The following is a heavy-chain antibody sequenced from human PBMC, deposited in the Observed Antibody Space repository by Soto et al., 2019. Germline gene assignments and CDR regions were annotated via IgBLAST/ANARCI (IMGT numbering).Heavy chain of an antibody. Sequence: SETLSLTCAVYGGSFSGYYWSWIRQPPGKGLEWIGEINHSGSTNYNPSLKSRVTISVDTSKNQFSLKLGSVTAADTAVYYCARTRGGDSSSYFDYWGQGTLVTVSS. J-gene: IGHJ4*02. CDR2: INHSGST. CDR3: ARTRGGDSSSYFDY. CDR1: GGSFSGYY. D-gene: IGHD6-6*01. V-gene: IGHV4-34*01.